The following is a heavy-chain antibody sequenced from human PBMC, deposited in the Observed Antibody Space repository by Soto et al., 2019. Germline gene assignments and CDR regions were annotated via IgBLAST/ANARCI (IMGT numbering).Heavy chain of an antibody. CDR1: GFTFSNAW. D-gene: IGHD2-15*01. Sequence: LRLSCAASGFTFSNAWMSWVRQAPGKGLEWVGRIKSKTDGGTTDYAAPVKGRFTISRDDSKNTLYLQMNSLKTEDTAVYYCTTGSFCSGGSCYSLDAFDIWGQGTMVTVSS. J-gene: IGHJ3*02. V-gene: IGHV3-15*01. CDR2: IKSKTDGGTT. CDR3: TTGSFCSGGSCYSLDAFDI.